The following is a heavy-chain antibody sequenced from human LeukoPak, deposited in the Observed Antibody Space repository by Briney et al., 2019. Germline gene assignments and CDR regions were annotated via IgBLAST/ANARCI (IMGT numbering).Heavy chain of an antibody. CDR2: ISYDGSNK. D-gene: IGHD3-22*01. V-gene: IGHV3-30*18. J-gene: IGHJ6*02. CDR1: GFTFSSYG. CDR3: AKSYDSSGYYLDYYNGMDV. Sequence: PGRSLRLSCAASGFTFSSYGMRWVRQAPGKGLEWVAVISYDGSNKYYAASAKGRFTISRDNSKNTLYLQMHSLRAEDTAVYYCAKSYDSSGYYLDYYNGMDVWGQGTTVTVS.